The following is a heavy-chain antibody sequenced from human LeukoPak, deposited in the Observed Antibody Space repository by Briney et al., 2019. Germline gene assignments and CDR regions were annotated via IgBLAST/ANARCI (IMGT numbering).Heavy chain of an antibody. D-gene: IGHD2-2*01. J-gene: IGHJ4*02. Sequence: GGPLGLSCAASGFTFSSYSMNWVRQAPGKGLEWVSSICSTSRCIFYADSVKGRFTISRDNAKSSLYLQMNDLRAEDTAVYYCVRHGDTDSCLANWGQGTLVTVSS. CDR3: VRHGDTDSCLAN. CDR2: ICSTSRCI. V-gene: IGHV3-21*01. CDR1: GFTFSSYS.